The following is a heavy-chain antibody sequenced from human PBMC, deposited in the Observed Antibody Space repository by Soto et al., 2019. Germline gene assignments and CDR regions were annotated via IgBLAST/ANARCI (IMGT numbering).Heavy chain of an antibody. D-gene: IGHD3-9*01. CDR1: GGSINSGDYY. CDR2: IYYSGRT. J-gene: IGHJ3*02. CDR3: ARLAVTYYDTLKGYWPGAFDI. V-gene: IGHV4-30-4*01. Sequence: QVQLQESGPGLVKPSQTLSLTCTVSGGSINSGDYYWSWIRQPPGKGLEWIGYIYYSGRTYYNPSLKSRLSISVDTSKNQFSLKLSSVTAADTAVYYCARLAVTYYDTLKGYWPGAFDIWGQGTVLTVSS.